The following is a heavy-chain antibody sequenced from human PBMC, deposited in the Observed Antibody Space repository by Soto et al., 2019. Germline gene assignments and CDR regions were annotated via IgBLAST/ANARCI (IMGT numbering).Heavy chain of an antibody. Sequence: KTSETLSLTCTVSGGSISSGGYYWSWIRQHPGKGLEWIGYIYYSGSTYYNPSLKSRVTISVDTSKNQFSLKLSSVTAADTAVYYCATSGGDEGYFDYWGQGTLVTVSS. J-gene: IGHJ4*02. CDR2: IYYSGST. CDR1: GGSISSGGYY. D-gene: IGHD1-26*01. V-gene: IGHV4-31*03. CDR3: ATSGGDEGYFDY.